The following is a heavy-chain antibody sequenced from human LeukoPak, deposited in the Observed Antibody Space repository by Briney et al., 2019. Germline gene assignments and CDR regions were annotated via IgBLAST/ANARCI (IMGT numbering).Heavy chain of an antibody. J-gene: IGHJ4*02. Sequence: GGSLRLSCAASGFTFSSYTMTWVRQAPGKGLEWVSAISGGGDTTYSADSAKGRFTISRDNSKNTLYLQMNSLRSEDTAVYYCAKSHPTHVDWILDCAFPGWGQGTLVTVSS. V-gene: IGHV3-23*01. D-gene: IGHD3-9*01. CDR3: AKSHPTHVDWILDCAFPG. CDR2: ISGGGDTT. CDR1: GFTFSSYT.